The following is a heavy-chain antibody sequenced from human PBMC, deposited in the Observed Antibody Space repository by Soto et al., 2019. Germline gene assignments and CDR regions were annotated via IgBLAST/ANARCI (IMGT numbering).Heavy chain of an antibody. CDR1: GFTFSSYA. J-gene: IGHJ4*02. CDR3: ARPKRKWEHAIGYFDY. V-gene: IGHV3-30-3*01. D-gene: IGHD1-26*01. CDR2: ISYDGSNK. Sequence: QVQLVESGGGVVQPGRSLRLSCAASGFTFSSYAMHWVRQAPGKGLEWVAVISYDGSNKYYADSVKGRFTISRDNSKNPLYLQMNSLRAEDTAVYYCARPKRKWEHAIGYFDYWGQGTLVTVSS.